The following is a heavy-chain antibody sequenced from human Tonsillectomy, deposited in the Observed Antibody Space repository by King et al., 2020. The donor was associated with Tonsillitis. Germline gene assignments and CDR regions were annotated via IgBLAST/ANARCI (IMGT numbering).Heavy chain of an antibody. Sequence: VQLVESGAEVKKPGSSVKVSCRASGTPFTSYALIWVRQAPGQGLEWMGGIIPLSRTTNYAQKFQGRVTITADESTGTVYMDLSSLRSEDTAVYFCARVAKTTGYDVYYFDYWGQGTLVTVSS. V-gene: IGHV1-69*01. CDR3: ARVAKTTGYDVYYFDY. D-gene: IGHD5-12*01. CDR1: GTPFTSYA. J-gene: IGHJ4*02. CDR2: IIPLSRTT.